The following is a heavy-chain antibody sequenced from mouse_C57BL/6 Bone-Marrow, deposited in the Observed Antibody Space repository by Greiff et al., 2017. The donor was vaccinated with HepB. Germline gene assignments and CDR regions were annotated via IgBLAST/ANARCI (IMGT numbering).Heavy chain of an antibody. Sequence: VQLQQPGAELVKPGASVKLSCKASGYTFTSYWMQWVKQRPGQGLEWIGEIDPSDSYTNYNQKFKGKATLTVDTSYSTAYMQLSSLTSEDSAVYYCVSYYDYDGFAYWGQGTLVTVSA. J-gene: IGHJ3*01. CDR3: VSYYDYDGFAY. CDR2: IDPSDSYT. V-gene: IGHV1-50*01. CDR1: GYTFTSYW. D-gene: IGHD2-4*01.